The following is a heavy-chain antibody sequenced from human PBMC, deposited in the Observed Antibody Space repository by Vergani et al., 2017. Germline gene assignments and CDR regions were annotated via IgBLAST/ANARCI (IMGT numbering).Heavy chain of an antibody. CDR1: GFTFSSYS. Sequence: EVQLVESGGGLVQPGGSLRLSCAASGFTFSSYSMNWVRQAPGKGLEWVSYISSSSSTIYYADSVKGRFTISRDNAKNSLYLQMNSLRAEDTAVYYCARDLGYGSGSYYTDWGQGTLVIVAS. D-gene: IGHD3-10*01. CDR3: ARDLGYGSGSYYTD. CDR2: ISSSSSTI. V-gene: IGHV3-48*04. J-gene: IGHJ4*02.